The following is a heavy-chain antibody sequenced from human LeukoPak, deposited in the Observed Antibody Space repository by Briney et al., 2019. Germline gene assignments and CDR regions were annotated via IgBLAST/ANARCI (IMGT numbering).Heavy chain of an antibody. Sequence: GGSLRLFCAASGFTFSSYGMHWVRQAPGKGLERVAVISYDGSNKYYADSVKGRCTISRDNSKNTLYLQMNSLRGEDTAVYYCAGKVATTLGLDCWGQGTLVTVSS. J-gene: IGHJ4*02. D-gene: IGHD5-12*01. CDR2: ISYDGSNK. CDR3: AGKVATTLGLDC. V-gene: IGHV3-30*03. CDR1: GFTFSSYG.